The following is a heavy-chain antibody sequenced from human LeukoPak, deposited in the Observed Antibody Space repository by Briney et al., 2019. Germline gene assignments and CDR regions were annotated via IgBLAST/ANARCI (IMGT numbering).Heavy chain of an antibody. CDR3: AREERHYDILTGYYTKGVFDY. Sequence: GSSVKVSCKASGGTFSSYTISWVRQAPGQGLEWMGRIIPFLGIANYAQKFQGRVTITADKSTSTAYMELSSLRSEDTAVYYCAREERHYDILTGYYTKGVFDYWGQGTLVTVSS. V-gene: IGHV1-69*04. J-gene: IGHJ4*02. CDR2: IIPFLGIA. CDR1: GGTFSSYT. D-gene: IGHD3-9*01.